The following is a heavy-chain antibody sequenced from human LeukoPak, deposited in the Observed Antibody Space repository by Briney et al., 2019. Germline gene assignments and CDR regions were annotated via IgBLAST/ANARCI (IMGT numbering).Heavy chain of an antibody. CDR3: ARGGGMEVATGYYYYYYAMDV. CDR1: RYTFTSYD. CDR2: MNPNSGNT. J-gene: IGHJ6*02. V-gene: IGHV1-8*01. D-gene: IGHD2-21*02. Sequence: ASVKVSCKASRYTFTSYDINWVRQATGQGLEWMGWMNPNSGNTGYAQKFQGRVTMTRNTSISTAYMELSSLRSEDTAVYYCARGGGMEVATGYYYYYYAMDVWDQGTTVTVSS.